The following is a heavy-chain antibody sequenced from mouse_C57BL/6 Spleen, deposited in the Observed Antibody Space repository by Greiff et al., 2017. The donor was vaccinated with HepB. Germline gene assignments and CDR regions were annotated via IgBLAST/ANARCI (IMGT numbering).Heavy chain of an antibody. CDR1: GFTFTDYY. D-gene: IGHD2-1*01. CDR3: ARLRGNPYYAMDY. V-gene: IGHV7-3*01. J-gene: IGHJ4*01. CDR2: IRNKANGYTT. Sequence: EVKLVESGGGLVQPGGSLSLSCAASGFTFTDYYMSWVRQPPGKALEWLGFIRNKANGYTTEYSASVKGRFTISRDNSQSILYLQMNALRAEDSATYYCARLRGNPYYAMDYWGQGTSVTVSS.